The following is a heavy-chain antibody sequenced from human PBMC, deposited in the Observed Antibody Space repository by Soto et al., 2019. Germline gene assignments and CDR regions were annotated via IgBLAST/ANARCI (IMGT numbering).Heavy chain of an antibody. CDR3: AAQRGMIVVVSGYYYYGMDV. CDR1: GFTFTSSA. J-gene: IGHJ6*02. Sequence: SVKVSCKASGFTFTSSAVQWVRQARGQRLEWIGWIVVGSGNTNYAQKFQERVTITRDMSTSTAYMELSSLRSEDTAVYYCAAQRGMIVVVSGYYYYGMDVWGQGTTVTVSS. V-gene: IGHV1-58*01. D-gene: IGHD3-22*01. CDR2: IVVGSGNT.